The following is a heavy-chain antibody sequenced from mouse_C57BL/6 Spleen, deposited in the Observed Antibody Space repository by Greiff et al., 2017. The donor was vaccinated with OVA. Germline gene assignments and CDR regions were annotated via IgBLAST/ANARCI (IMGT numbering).Heavy chain of an antibody. J-gene: IGHJ4*01. Sequence: QVQLQQSGPELVKPGASVKISCKASGYAFSSSWMNWVKQRPGKGLEWIGRIYPGDGDTNYNGKFKGKATLTADKSSSTAYMQLSSLTSEDSAVYFCAHYYSSSYVDYYAMDYWGQGTSVTVSS. CDR3: AHYYSSSYVDYYAMDY. D-gene: IGHD1-1*01. CDR2: IYPGDGDT. V-gene: IGHV1-82*01. CDR1: GYAFSSSW.